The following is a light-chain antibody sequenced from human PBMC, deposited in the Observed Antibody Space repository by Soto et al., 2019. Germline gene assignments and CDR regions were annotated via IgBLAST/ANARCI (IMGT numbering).Light chain of an antibody. V-gene: IGLV1-44*01. J-gene: IGLJ3*02. Sequence: QSVLTQPPSASGTPGQRVTISCSGSDSNIGSNPLNWYQQVPGTAPKLLIYISNQRPSGVPDRFSGSKSGTSASLAISGLQSEDEGDYYCAAWDDSLNGWVFGGGTKVTVL. CDR2: ISN. CDR1: DSNIGSNP. CDR3: AAWDDSLNGWV.